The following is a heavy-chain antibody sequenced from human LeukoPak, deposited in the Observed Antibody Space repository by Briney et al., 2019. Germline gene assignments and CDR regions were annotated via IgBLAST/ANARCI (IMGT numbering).Heavy chain of an antibody. V-gene: IGHV1-2*02. J-gene: IGHJ6*03. D-gene: IGHD3-10*01. CDR3: ARDDVLLWFGEFHYYYYYMDV. CDR1: GYTFTGYY. CDR2: INPNSGGT. Sequence: ASVKVSCKASGYTFTGYYMHWVRQAPGQGLEWMGWINPNSGGTNYAQKFQGRVTMTRDTSISTAYMELSRLRSDDTAVYYCARDDVLLWFGEFHYYYYYMDVWGKGTTVTVPS.